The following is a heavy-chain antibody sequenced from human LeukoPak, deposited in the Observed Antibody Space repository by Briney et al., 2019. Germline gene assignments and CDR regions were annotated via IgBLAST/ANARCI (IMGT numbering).Heavy chain of an antibody. V-gene: IGHV3-23*01. Sequence: GGSLRLSCAASGFTFSDYNMHWVRQAPGKGLEWVSCISGSGGRTYYADSVKSRFTISRDNSKDTLYLQMNSLRADDTAVYYCAKDEDSVPGGMDVWGQGTTVTVSS. J-gene: IGHJ6*02. D-gene: IGHD2-8*02. CDR1: GFTFSDYN. CDR3: AKDEDSVPGGMDV. CDR2: ISGSGGRT.